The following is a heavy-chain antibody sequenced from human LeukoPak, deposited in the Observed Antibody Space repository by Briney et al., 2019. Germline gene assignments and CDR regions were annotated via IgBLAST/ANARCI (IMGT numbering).Heavy chain of an antibody. CDR2: ISGSGGST. V-gene: IGHV3-23*01. J-gene: IGHJ4*02. Sequence: GGSLRLSCAGSGFTFSSYSMNWVRQAPGKGLEWVSAISGSGGSTYYADSVKGRFTISRDNSKNTLSLLMNSLRAEDTAVYYCARGVDIVMGFDYWGQGTLVTVSS. CDR1: GFTFSSYS. CDR3: ARGVDIVMGFDY. D-gene: IGHD5-12*01.